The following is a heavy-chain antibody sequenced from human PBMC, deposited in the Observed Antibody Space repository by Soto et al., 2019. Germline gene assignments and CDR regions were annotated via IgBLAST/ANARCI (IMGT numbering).Heavy chain of an antibody. CDR2: INGGNGNT. Sequence: SVKVSCKASGYIFTNYAIHWVRQAPGQRLEWMGWINGGNGNTKYSQKFQGRVTITRDTSASTGYMDLRSLRSEDTAVYYCARSGYSSGWYHWYFDFWGRGTLVTVSS. J-gene: IGHJ2*01. D-gene: IGHD6-19*01. V-gene: IGHV1-3*01. CDR3: ARSGYSSGWYHWYFDF. CDR1: GYIFTNYA.